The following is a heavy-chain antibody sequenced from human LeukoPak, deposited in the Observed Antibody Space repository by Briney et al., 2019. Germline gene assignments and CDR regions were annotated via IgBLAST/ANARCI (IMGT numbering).Heavy chain of an antibody. D-gene: IGHD3-3*01. CDR2: IYYSGST. Sequence: SETLSLTCTVSDGSISSGGYYWSWIRQHPGKGLEWIGYIYYSGSTYYNPSLKSRVTISVDTSKNQFSLKLSSVTAADTAVYYCARARPSSTIFRAWGQGTLVTVSS. CDR1: DGSISSGGYY. V-gene: IGHV4-31*03. J-gene: IGHJ5*02. CDR3: ARARPSSTIFRA.